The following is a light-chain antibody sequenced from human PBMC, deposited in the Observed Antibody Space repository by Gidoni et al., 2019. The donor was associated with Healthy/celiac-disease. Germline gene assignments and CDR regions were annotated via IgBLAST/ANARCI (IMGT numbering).Light chain of an antibody. V-gene: IGLV2-14*01. CDR1: SSDVGGYHY. Sequence: QSALTQPASVSGSPGQSITISCTGTSSDVGGYHYVSWYQQHPGKAPKLMIYAVSNRPSGVSNRFAGSKSGNTASLTISGLQAEDEADYYCSSYTSSSTLDYVFGTGTKVTVL. J-gene: IGLJ1*01. CDR3: SSYTSSSTLDYV. CDR2: AVS.